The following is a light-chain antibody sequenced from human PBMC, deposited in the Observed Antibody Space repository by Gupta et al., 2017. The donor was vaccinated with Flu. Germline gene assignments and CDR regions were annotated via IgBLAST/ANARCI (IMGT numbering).Light chain of an antibody. CDR3: SSYTSTNTVVV. J-gene: IGLJ2*01. CDR1: SSDVGGYDY. Sequence: IAISCTGTSSDVGGYDYVSWYQQHPGKAPKLILFEVSRRPGGISDRFSGSKSGNTASLTISGLLAEDEAFYYCSSYTSTNTVVVFGGGINLTVL. V-gene: IGLV2-14*01. CDR2: EVS.